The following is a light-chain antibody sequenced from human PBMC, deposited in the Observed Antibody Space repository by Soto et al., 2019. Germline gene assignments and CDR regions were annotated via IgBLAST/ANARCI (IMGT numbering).Light chain of an antibody. V-gene: IGLV8-61*01. CDR3: ALYVGNGIWV. Sequence: QTVVTQEPSFSVSPGRTVTLTCGLSSGSVSTNFYPSWYQQTPGQAPRTLIYRTNPRSSGVPDRFSGSILGNKAALTITGAQADDESDYYCALYVGNGIWVFGGGTKLTVL. J-gene: IGLJ3*02. CDR2: RTN. CDR1: SGSVSTNFY.